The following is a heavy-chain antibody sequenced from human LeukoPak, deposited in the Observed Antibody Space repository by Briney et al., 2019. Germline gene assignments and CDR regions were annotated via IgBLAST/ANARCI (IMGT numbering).Heavy chain of an antibody. V-gene: IGHV3-66*02. J-gene: IGHJ1*01. D-gene: IGHD6-6*01. CDR2: IYSGGST. CDR1: GFTVSSNY. CDR3: ARDRSYSSSPQVYFQH. Sequence: GGSLRLPCAASGFTVSSNYMSWVRQAPGKGLEWVSVIYSGGSTYYADPVKGRFTISRDNSKNTLYLQMNSLRAEDTAVYYCARDRSYSSSPQVYFQHWGQGTLVTVSS.